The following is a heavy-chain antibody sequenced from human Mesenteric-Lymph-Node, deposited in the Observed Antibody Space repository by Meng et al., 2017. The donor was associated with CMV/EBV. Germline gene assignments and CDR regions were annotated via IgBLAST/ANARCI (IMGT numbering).Heavy chain of an antibody. CDR3: TGDSVSNPNLDY. V-gene: IGHV3-66*01. CDR2: IYRGDNT. CDR1: GFNVRDKY. Sequence: EVHRVEFGGGLVQPGGSLRLSCAASGFNVRDKYMSWVRQAPGKGLEWVCIIYRGDNTYYIDSVKDRFTVSRDNSKNTMYLQMNSLRVEDTAVYYCTGDSVSNPNLDYWGQGTLVTASS. D-gene: IGHD3-10*01. J-gene: IGHJ4*02.